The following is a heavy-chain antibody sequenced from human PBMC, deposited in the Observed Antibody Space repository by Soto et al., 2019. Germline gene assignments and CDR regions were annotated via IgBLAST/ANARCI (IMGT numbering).Heavy chain of an antibody. CDR2: ISYDGSNK. CDR1: GFTFNAYG. CDR3: AKASHPVTTATTTLDY. J-gene: IGHJ4*02. V-gene: IGHV3-30*18. D-gene: IGHD4-17*01. Sequence: GGSLRLSCAASGFTFNAYGMHWVRQAPGKGLEWVAVISYDGSNKYYGDSVKGRFTISRVSSKNTLYLQMNSLRVEDTAVYYCAKASHPVTTATTTLDYWGQGTLVTVSS.